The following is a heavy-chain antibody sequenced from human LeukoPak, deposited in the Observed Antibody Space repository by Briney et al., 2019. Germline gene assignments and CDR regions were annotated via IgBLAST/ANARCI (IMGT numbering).Heavy chain of an antibody. CDR2: IYTSGST. CDR3: AGTFSIAAAGTPVDY. Sequence: PSDTLSLTCTVSGGSISSYYWSWIRQPAGKGLEWIGRIYTSGSTNYNPSLKSRVTVSVDTSKNQFSLKLSSVTAADTAVYYCAGTFSIAAAGTPVDYWGQGTLVTVSS. V-gene: IGHV4-4*07. J-gene: IGHJ4*02. CDR1: GGSISSYY. D-gene: IGHD6-13*01.